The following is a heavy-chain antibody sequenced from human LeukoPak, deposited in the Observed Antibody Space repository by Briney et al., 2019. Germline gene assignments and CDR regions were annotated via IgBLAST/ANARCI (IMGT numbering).Heavy chain of an antibody. Sequence: PSETLSLTCAVYGGSFSGYYWSWIRQPPGKGLEWIGEINHSGSTNYNPSLKSRVTISVDKSKNQFSLKLSSVTAADTAVYYCARWHSSGYIDYWGQGTLVTVSS. D-gene: IGHD3-22*01. V-gene: IGHV4-34*01. CDR2: INHSGST. CDR1: GGSFSGYY. CDR3: ARWHSSGYIDY. J-gene: IGHJ4*02.